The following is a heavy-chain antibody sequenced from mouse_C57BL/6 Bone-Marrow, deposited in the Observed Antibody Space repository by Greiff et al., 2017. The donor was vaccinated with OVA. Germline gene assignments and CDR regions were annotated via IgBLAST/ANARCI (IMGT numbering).Heavy chain of an antibody. CDR2: IWRGGST. CDR3: AKNSYYYGSSSFAY. D-gene: IGHD1-1*01. V-gene: IGHV2-5*01. J-gene: IGHJ3*01. Sequence: VQGVESGPGLVQPSQSLSITCTVSGFSLTSYGVHWVRQSPGKGLEWLGVIWRGGSTDYNAAFMSRLSITKDNSKSQVFFKMNSLQADDTAIYYCAKNSYYYGSSSFAYWGQGTLVTVSA. CDR1: GFSLTSYG.